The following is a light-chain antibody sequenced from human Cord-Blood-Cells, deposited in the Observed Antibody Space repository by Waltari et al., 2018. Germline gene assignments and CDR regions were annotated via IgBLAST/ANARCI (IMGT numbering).Light chain of an antibody. CDR3: QQYDNLPPVYT. Sequence: DIQMTQSPSSLCASVGDRVTITCQASQDIRNYLNWYQQKPGKAPKLLIYDASNLETGVPSRFSGSGSGTDFTFTISSLQPEDIATYYCQQYDNLPPVYTFGQGTKLEIK. CDR2: DAS. CDR1: QDIRNY. J-gene: IGKJ2*01. V-gene: IGKV1-33*01.